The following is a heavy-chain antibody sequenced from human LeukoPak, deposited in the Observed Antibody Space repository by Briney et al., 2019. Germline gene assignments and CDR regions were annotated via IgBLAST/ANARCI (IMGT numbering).Heavy chain of an antibody. CDR1: GFTFSSYG. V-gene: IGHV3-23*01. CDR3: ATNSGTYFNGFDY. Sequence: PGGSLRLSCAASGFTFSSYGMSWVRQAPGKGLEWVSAISGSGGSTYYADSVKGRFTISRDNSKNTLYLQMNSLRDEDTAVYYCATNSGTYFNGFDYWGQGTLVTVSS. D-gene: IGHD3-10*01. J-gene: IGHJ4*02. CDR2: ISGSGGST.